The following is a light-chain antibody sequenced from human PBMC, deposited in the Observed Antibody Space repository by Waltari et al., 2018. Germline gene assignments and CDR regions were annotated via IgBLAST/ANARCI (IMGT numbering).Light chain of an antibody. CDR1: SSNIGAGPD. V-gene: IGLV1-40*01. J-gene: IGLJ3*02. CDR3: QSYDSGQWV. Sequence: QSVLTQPPSVSGAPGQRVTISCPGSSSNIGAGPDLHWYQQFSGTAPKLLIFDNDNRPSGVPDRFSGSRSGTSAYLAITGLQTDDEADYFCQSYDSGQWVFGGGTKVTVL. CDR2: DND.